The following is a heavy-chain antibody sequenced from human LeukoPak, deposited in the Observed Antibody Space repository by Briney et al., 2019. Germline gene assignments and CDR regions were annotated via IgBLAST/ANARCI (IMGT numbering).Heavy chain of an antibody. D-gene: IGHD6-19*01. CDR1: GFTFSSYW. CDR2: RKQDGSEK. V-gene: IGHV3-7*03. Sequence: GGSLRLSCAASGFTFSSYWMSLVRQAPGKGLEWVANRKQDGSEKYYVDSVKGRFTISRDNAKNSLYLQMNSLRAEDTAVYYCAKDLFSGWYQEYYFDYWGQGTLVTVSS. J-gene: IGHJ4*02. CDR3: AKDLFSGWYQEYYFDY.